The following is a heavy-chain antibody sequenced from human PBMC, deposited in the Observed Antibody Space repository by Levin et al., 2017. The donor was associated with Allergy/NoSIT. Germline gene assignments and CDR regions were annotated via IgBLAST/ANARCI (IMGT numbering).Heavy chain of an antibody. Sequence: GGSLRLSCAASGFTFRDSWMTWLRQAPGKGLEFISNINRDETTSNYVDYVKGRFIISRDNAKNSLFLQMNTLRVEDTAVYFCARDPESSAFDIWGRGAMVIVSS. CDR3: ARDPESSAFDI. CDR1: GFTFRDSW. J-gene: IGHJ3*02. CDR2: INRDETTS. V-gene: IGHV3-7*01.